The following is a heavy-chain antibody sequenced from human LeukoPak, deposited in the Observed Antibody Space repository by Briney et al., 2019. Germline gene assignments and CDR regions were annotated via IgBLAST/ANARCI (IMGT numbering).Heavy chain of an antibody. D-gene: IGHD6-19*01. J-gene: IGHJ4*02. CDR2: IKEDGSEK. V-gene: IGHV3-7*01. Sequence: GGSLRLSCAASGFTFINSWMTWIRQAPGKGLEWVANIKEDGSEKNYVDSVRGRFTISRDNAKNPLYLQMNSLRAEDTAVYYCARDSGWYPVDYWGQGTLVTVSS. CDR3: ARDSGWYPVDY. CDR1: GFTFINSW.